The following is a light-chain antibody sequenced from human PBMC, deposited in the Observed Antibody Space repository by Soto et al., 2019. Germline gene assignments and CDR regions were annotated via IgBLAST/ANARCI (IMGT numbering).Light chain of an antibody. CDR3: QQYNSYSG. CDR1: QSISTW. J-gene: IGKJ1*01. V-gene: IGKV1-5*01. Sequence: DIQMTQSPSTLSASVGDRVTITCRASQSISTWLAWYQQEPGKAPNLLIYDASSLERGVPSRFSGSGSGTEFTLTISSLQADDFATYYCQQYNSYSGFCQVTKVDI. CDR2: DAS.